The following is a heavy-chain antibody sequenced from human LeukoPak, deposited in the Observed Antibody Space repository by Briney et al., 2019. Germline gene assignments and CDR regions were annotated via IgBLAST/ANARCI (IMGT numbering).Heavy chain of an antibody. CDR1: GYTFISYY. CDR2: INPSGGST. CDR3: ACQIEVGATHRGFYYYMDV. V-gene: IGHV1-46*01. J-gene: IGHJ6*03. Sequence: ASVKVSCKASGYTFISYYMHWVRQAPGQGLEWMGIINPSGGSTSYAQKFQGRVTITRDTSTSTVYMELSSLRSEDTAVYYCACQIEVGATHRGFYYYMDVWGKGTTVTVSS. D-gene: IGHD1-26*01.